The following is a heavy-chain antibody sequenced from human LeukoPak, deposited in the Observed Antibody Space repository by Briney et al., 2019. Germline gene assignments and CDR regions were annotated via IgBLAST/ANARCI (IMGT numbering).Heavy chain of an antibody. D-gene: IGHD1-26*01. V-gene: IGHV3-23*01. CDR1: GFTFSSYA. CDR2: ITASGGST. J-gene: IGHJ6*02. Sequence: PGGSLRLSCVVSGFTFSSYAMHWVRQAPGKGLEWVSGITASGGSTYYTASVKGRFTISRDNAKNTLFMQMNSLRDEDTALYYCAKYVGPSGSNYYGLDVWGQGTAVTVSS. CDR3: AKYVGPSGSNYYGLDV.